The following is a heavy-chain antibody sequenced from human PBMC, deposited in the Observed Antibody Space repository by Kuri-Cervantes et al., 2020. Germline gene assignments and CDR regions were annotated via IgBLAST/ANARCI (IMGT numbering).Heavy chain of an antibody. D-gene: IGHD4-17*01. CDR1: GFTFSDYY. CDR2: ITRGGGST. Sequence: GESLKISCAASGFTFSDYYMGWIRQAPGKGLEWVSSITRGGGSTFYADSLKGRFTISRDNSKNTLYLQMNSLRAEDTAVYYCARGHYGDYGGRYYYYYGMDVWGQGTTVTVSS. CDR3: ARGHYGDYGGRYYYYYGMDV. J-gene: IGHJ6*02. V-gene: IGHV3-23*01.